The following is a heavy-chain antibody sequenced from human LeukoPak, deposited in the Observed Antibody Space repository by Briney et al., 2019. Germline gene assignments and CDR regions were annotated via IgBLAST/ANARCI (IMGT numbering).Heavy chain of an antibody. D-gene: IGHD1-26*01. Sequence: GGSLRLSCAASGFTFDDYAMHWVRQAPGKGLAWVSGISWNSGSIGYADSVKGRFTISRDNAKSSLYLQMNSLRAEDTALYYCAKDLRYSGSSAFDYWGQGTLVTVSS. V-gene: IGHV3-9*01. CDR3: AKDLRYSGSSAFDY. CDR1: GFTFDDYA. J-gene: IGHJ4*02. CDR2: ISWNSGSI.